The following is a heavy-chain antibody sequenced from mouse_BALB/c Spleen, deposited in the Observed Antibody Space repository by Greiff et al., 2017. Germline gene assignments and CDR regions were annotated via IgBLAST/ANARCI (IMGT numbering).Heavy chain of an antibody. V-gene: IGHV3-2*02. D-gene: IGHD1-1*01. CDR2: ISYNGST. Sequence: EVQLQQSGPGLVKPSQSLSLTCTVTGYSITSDYAWNWIRRFPGSKLGWLGYISYNGSTSYNPSLKSRISITRDTSKNQFFLQLNSVTTEDTATYYGARYYGSSFAYWGQGTLVTVSA. CDR1: GYSITSDYA. J-gene: IGHJ3*01. CDR3: ARYYGSSFAY.